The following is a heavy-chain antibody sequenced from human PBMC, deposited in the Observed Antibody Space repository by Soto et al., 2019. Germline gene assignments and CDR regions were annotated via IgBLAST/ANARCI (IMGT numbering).Heavy chain of an antibody. J-gene: IGHJ6*02. Sequence: GASVKVSCKASGGTFSSYAISWVRQAPGQGLEWMGGIIPIFGTANYAQKFQGRVTITADESTSTAYMELSSLRSEDTAVYYCARVLRITIFGVVTPALDYYYYGMDVWGQGTTVTVSS. CDR2: IIPIFGTA. CDR3: ARVLRITIFGVVTPALDYYYYGMDV. V-gene: IGHV1-69*13. D-gene: IGHD3-3*01. CDR1: GGTFSSYA.